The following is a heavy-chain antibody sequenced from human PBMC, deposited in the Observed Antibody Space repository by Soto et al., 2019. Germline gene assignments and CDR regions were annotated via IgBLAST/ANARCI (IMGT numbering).Heavy chain of an antibody. D-gene: IGHD5-12*01. Sequence: ASVKVSCKASGYTFSNYGINWVRQAPGQGLEWMGWISAYNGNTNFAQKLQGRVSLTTDTSSTTAYMELRSLTSDDTAVYYCARDLVPGYTGFSDYWGQGTLVTVSS. CDR2: ISAYNGNT. J-gene: IGHJ4*02. CDR1: GYTFSNYG. CDR3: ARDLVPGYTGFSDY. V-gene: IGHV1-18*01.